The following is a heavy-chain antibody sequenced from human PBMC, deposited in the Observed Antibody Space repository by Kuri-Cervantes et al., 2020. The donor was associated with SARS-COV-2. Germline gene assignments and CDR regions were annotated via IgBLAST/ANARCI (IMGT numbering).Heavy chain of an antibody. CDR3: ARGLDTAMAYYFDY. V-gene: IGHV1-2*04. Sequence: ASVKVSCKASGYTFTGYYMQWVRQAPGQGLEWMGWINPNSGGTNYAQKFQGWVTMTRDTSISTAYMELSRLRSDDTAVYYCARGLDTAMAYYFDYWGQGTLVTVSS. D-gene: IGHD5-18*01. CDR1: GYTFTGYY. J-gene: IGHJ4*02. CDR2: INPNSGGT.